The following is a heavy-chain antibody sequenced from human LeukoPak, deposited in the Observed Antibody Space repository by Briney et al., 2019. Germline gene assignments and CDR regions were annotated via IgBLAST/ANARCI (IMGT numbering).Heavy chain of an antibody. CDR3: ARALSSSWPPGGY. CDR1: GFTFTSYG. J-gene: IGHJ4*02. Sequence: GGSLRLSCVASGFTFTSYGMSWVRQAPGKGLEWVAVISYDGSNKYYADSVKGRFTISRDNSRNTLYLQMNSLRTEDTAVYYCARALSSSWPPGGYWGQGTLVTVSS. CDR2: ISYDGSNK. D-gene: IGHD6-13*01. V-gene: IGHV3-30*03.